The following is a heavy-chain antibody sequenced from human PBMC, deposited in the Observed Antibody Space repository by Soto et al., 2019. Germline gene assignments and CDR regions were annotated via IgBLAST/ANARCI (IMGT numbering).Heavy chain of an antibody. CDR1: GGSISSGDYY. V-gene: IGHV4-30-4*01. J-gene: IGHJ6*02. CDR3: ARGGSFYGMDV. Sequence: QVQLQESGPGLVKPSQTLSLTCTVSGGSISSGDYYWSWIRLPPEKGLEWIGYIYYSGITYYDPSLESRVTLSVDTSKNQFSLKLNSVTAADTAVYYCARGGSFYGMDVWGQGTTVTVSS. D-gene: IGHD3-16*01. CDR2: IYYSGIT.